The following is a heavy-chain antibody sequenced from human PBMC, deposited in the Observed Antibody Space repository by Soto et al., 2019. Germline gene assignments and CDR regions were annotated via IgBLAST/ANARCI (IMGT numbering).Heavy chain of an antibody. CDR2: ISHRGGT. D-gene: IGHD2-2*01. CDR3: ARATIVLVPAAMGVWFDP. CDR1: GGSISRTNW. J-gene: IGHJ5*02. V-gene: IGHV4-4*02. Sequence: SETLSLTCAVSGGSISRTNWWSWVRLPPGKGLEWIGEISHRGGTNYNPSLKSRATISLDTSMNKFSLELSSVTAADTAVYYCARATIVLVPAAMGVWFDPWGRGTLVTVSS.